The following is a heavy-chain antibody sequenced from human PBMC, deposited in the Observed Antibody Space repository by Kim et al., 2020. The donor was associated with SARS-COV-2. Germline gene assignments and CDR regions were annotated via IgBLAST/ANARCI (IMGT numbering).Heavy chain of an antibody. J-gene: IGHJ6*02. CDR1: GNTLSELS. Sequence: ASVKVSCKVSGNTLSELSIQWVRQAPGKGLEWMGGIDREDDEKVYAQKFQGRVTMTEDTSTDTAYMELSTLRSEDTAVYYCANSDEATIVGFHHYYGLDVWGQGTPVTVSS. V-gene: IGHV1-24*01. CDR2: IDREDDEK. CDR3: ANSDEATIVGFHHYYGLDV. D-gene: IGHD1-26*01.